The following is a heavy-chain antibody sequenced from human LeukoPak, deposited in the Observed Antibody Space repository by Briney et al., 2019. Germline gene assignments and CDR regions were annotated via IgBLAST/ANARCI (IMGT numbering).Heavy chain of an antibody. V-gene: IGHV3-23*01. D-gene: IGHD2-2*01. Sequence: GESLRLSCAASGFTFSSYAMSWVRRAPGKGLEWVSGITTSGGSASYADSVKGRFAISRDNPGNTLFMEMHSLRADDTAVYYCAKGKMYLDAFDIWGQGTMVTVSS. J-gene: IGHJ3*02. CDR1: GFTFSSYA. CDR2: ITTSGGSA. CDR3: AKGKMYLDAFDI.